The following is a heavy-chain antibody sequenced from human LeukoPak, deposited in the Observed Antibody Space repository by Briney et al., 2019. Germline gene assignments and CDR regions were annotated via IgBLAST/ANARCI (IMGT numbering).Heavy chain of an antibody. CDR3: ARGGGGYHVDY. CDR2: IYSGEHT. D-gene: IGHD2-15*01. Sequence: SETLSLTCTASGGSFSSFYWSWVRQPPGKGLEWIGNIYSGEHTNYNPSLKSRVTISADTSKTHVSLQLTSVTAADTAVFYCARGGGGYHVDYWGQGTLVTVSS. J-gene: IGHJ4*02. V-gene: IGHV4-59*01. CDR1: GGSFSSFY.